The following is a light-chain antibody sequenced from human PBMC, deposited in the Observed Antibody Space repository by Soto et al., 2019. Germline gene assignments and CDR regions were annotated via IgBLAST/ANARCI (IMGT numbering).Light chain of an antibody. CDR1: QAILTY. V-gene: IGKV1-5*01. CDR2: GAS. CDR3: QHYNSYSEA. Sequence: DIHLTQSPSSLSAAVGDRVTITCRASQAILTYLNWFQQKAGKAPEVLIYGASSLRSGVPSRFTGSGSATEFTLTISSLQPDDFATYYCQHYNSYSEAFGQGTKVDIK. J-gene: IGKJ1*01.